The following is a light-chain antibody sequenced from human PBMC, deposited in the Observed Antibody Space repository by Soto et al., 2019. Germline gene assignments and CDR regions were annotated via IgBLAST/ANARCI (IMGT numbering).Light chain of an antibody. V-gene: IGLV1-44*01. J-gene: IGLJ3*02. CDR1: SSNIGSNT. Sequence: QSALTQPPSASGTPGQRVTISCSGSSSNIGSNTVNWYQQLPGTAPKLLIYSNNQRPSGVPDRFSGSKSGTSASLAISGLQSEDEDDYYCAAWDDSLNGLVFGGGTKLTVL. CDR3: AAWDDSLNGLV. CDR2: SNN.